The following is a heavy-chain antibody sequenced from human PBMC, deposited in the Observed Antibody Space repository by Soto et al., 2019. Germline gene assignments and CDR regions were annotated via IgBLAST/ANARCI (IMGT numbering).Heavy chain of an antibody. Sequence: EVQLLESGGGLVQPGGSLTLSCAASGFTFSDYTMSWVRQAPGKVLECISVILADYNTYYTDSVRGRFTISRDNSKNTLYREMNSLRAEDTAVYYCARRTNGYFGYWGQGALVTVSS. V-gene: IGHV3-23*03. D-gene: IGHD2-8*01. CDR2: ILADYNT. CDR3: ARRTNGYFGY. J-gene: IGHJ4*02. CDR1: GFTFSDYT.